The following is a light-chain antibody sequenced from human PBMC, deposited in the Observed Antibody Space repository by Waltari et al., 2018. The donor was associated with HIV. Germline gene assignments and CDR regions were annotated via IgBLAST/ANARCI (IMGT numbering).Light chain of an antibody. CDR3: LLYTGGGLWL. J-gene: IGLJ3*02. CDR2: NTN. V-gene: IGLV8-61*01. CDR1: SGPVSQRFF. Sequence: VVTQEPSLSVSPGETVTLTCASSSGPVSQRFFPTWYQQAPGQAPRTLIYNTNIPSSGVPDRFSGSILGYRAALTITGAQADYESDYYCLLYTGGGLWLFGGGTRLT.